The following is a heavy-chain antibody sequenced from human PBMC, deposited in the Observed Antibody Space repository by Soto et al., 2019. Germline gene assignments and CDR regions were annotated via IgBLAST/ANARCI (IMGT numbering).Heavy chain of an antibody. J-gene: IGHJ5*02. V-gene: IGHV6-1*01. Sequence: SQTLSLTCAISWDSVSSKTAAWNWIRQSPSRGLEWLGGTYYRSKWYDDYAESVKSRITVTPDTSKNQFSLHLNSVTPEDTAVYYCARDRFSADNWFDPWGQGTLVTVSS. CDR2: TYYRSKWYD. CDR3: ARDRFSADNWFDP. CDR1: WDSVSSKTAA.